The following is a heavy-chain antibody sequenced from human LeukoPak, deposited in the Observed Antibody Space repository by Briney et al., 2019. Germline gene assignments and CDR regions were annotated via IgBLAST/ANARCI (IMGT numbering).Heavy chain of an antibody. J-gene: IGHJ4*02. CDR2: VYHTGST. CDR3: ASTYYDARRGEGVPYYFDY. CDR1: GGSISSPNW. V-gene: IGHV4-4*02. D-gene: IGHD3-22*01. Sequence: KPSETLSLTCAVSGGSISSPNWWSWIRQPPGKGLEWIGEVYHTGSTNYNPSLRSRVAMSVDKSKNQFSLELSSVTAADTAVYYCASTYYDARRGEGVPYYFDYWGQGTLVTASS.